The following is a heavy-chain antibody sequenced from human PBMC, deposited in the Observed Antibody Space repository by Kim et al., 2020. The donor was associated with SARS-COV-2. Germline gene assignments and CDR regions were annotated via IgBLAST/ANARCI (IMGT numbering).Heavy chain of an antibody. Sequence: SETLSLTCAVSGGSISSSNYYWVWHRQGPGKGLEWVGNNYYSGNNNHNPYRKIRVTISADTNKNPLTLSSMSVTAAATAVYSRATHMHLHPHYNWFDLWG. V-gene: IGHV4-39*01. CDR1: GGSISSSNYY. CDR3: ATHMHLHPHYNWFDL. D-gene: IGHD2-2*01. J-gene: IGHJ5*02. CDR2: NYYSGNN.